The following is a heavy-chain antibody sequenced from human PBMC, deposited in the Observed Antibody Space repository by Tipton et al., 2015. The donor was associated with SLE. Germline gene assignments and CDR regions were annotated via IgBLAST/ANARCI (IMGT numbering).Heavy chain of an antibody. J-gene: IGHJ2*01. CDR1: GGSISSSY. CDR3: ARGYYGSGAFDL. D-gene: IGHD3-10*01. V-gene: IGHV4-34*01. CDR2: IIHSGVT. Sequence: TLSLTCSVSGGSISSSYWTWIRQPPGKGLEWIAEIIHSGVTNYNPSLKSRVTISVDTSKNQFSLKLSSVTAADTAVYYCARGYYGSGAFDLWGRGTLVTVSS.